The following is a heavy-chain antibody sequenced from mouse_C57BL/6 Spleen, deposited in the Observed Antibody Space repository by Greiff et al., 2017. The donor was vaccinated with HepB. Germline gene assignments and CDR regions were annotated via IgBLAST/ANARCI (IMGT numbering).Heavy chain of an antibody. CDR1: GYTFTDYE. D-gene: IGHD2-4*01. CDR2: IDPETGGT. J-gene: IGHJ3*01. CDR3: TRGDYAPWFAY. V-gene: IGHV1-15*01. Sequence: VQRVESGAELVRPGASVTLSCKASGYTFTDYEMHWVKQTPVHGLEWIGAIDPETGGTAYNQKFKGKAILTADKSSSTAYMELRSLTSEDSAVYYCTRGDYAPWFAYWGQGTLVTVSA.